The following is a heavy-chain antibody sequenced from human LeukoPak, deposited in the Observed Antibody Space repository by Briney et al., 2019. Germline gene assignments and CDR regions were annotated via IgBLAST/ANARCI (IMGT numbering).Heavy chain of an antibody. V-gene: IGHV4-34*01. CDR3: ARRDSYGLYYFDY. Sequence: SETLSLTCAVYGESFSGYFWTWIRQPPGKGLEWIGEINHSGSTNYSPSLKSRVSISLDTSKNQFSLKLSSVTAADTAVYYCARRDSYGLYYFDYWGQGTLVTVSS. J-gene: IGHJ4*02. CDR1: GESFSGYF. CDR2: INHSGST. D-gene: IGHD5-18*01.